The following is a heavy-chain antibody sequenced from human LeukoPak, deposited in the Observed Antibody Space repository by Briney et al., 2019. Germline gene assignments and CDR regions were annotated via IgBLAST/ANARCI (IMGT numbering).Heavy chain of an antibody. V-gene: IGHV3-21*01. CDR2: ISSSSSYI. Sequence: GGSLRLSCAASGFTFSSYSMNWVRQAPGKGLEWVSSISSSSSYIYYADSVKGQFTISRDNAKNSLYLQMNSLRAEDTAVYYCARGLRFLEWLCDYWGQGTLVTVSS. CDR3: ARGLRFLEWLCDY. J-gene: IGHJ4*02. D-gene: IGHD3-3*01. CDR1: GFTFSSYS.